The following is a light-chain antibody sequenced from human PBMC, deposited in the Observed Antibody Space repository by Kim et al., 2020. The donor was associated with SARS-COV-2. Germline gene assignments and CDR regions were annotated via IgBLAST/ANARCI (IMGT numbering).Light chain of an antibody. J-gene: IGLJ2*01. CDR2: YDS. Sequence: SYELTQPPSVSAAPGETARITCEGTNIGSKSVHWYQQKAGQAPLLVMYYDSDRPSGIPERFSGSNSGNTAALTISRVGAGDEADYYCQVWDSTSDHVVFGGGTQLTVL. CDR3: QVWDSTSDHVV. V-gene: IGLV3-21*04. CDR1: NIGSKS.